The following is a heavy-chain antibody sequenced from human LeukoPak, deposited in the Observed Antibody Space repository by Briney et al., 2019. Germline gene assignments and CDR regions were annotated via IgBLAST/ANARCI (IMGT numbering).Heavy chain of an antibody. CDR1: EFTLRNYW. CDR3: ARSFYGHDPYYCYMDV. V-gene: IGHV3-7*01. D-gene: IGHD2-2*01. J-gene: IGHJ6*03. CDR2: IKEDGSEK. Sequence: QPGGSLRLSRAASEFTLRNYWMSWVRQAPGKGLEWVATIKEDGSEKYYVDSVKGRFTISRENAKNSLYLQMNSLRAEDTAVYYCARSFYGHDPYYCYMDVWGKGTTVTVSS.